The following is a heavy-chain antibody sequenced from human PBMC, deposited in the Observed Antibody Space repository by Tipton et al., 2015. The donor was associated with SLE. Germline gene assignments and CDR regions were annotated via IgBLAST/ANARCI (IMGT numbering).Heavy chain of an antibody. D-gene: IGHD1-20*01. CDR1: GDSISGTTYS. J-gene: IGHJ4*02. CDR2: VYYTGTT. V-gene: IGHV4-39*01. CDR3: ARHLGAHNWNY. Sequence: TLSLTCTVSGDSISGTTYSWAWIRQPPGKGLDWIGSVYYTGTTFYNPSLESRVTVSLDTSRNRFSLRLRSVTAADTAMYFCARHLGAHNWNYWGQGTLVTVSS.